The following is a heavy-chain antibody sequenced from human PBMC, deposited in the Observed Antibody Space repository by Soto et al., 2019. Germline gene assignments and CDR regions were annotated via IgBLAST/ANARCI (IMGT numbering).Heavy chain of an antibody. J-gene: IGHJ3*02. D-gene: IGHD3-10*01. CDR3: ARAFGYAFDI. Sequence: EVQLVESGGGLIQPGGSLRLSCAASGFTFSSYAMHWVRQAPGKGLEYVSGISSNGGSTDYANSVKGRFTISRDNSKNTLYLQMGCLRAEDMAVYYCARAFGYAFDIWGQGTMVTVSS. V-gene: IGHV3-64*01. CDR1: GFTFSSYA. CDR2: ISSNGGST.